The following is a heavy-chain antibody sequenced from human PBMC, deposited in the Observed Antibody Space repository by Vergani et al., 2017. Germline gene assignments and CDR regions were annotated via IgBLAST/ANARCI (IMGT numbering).Heavy chain of an antibody. V-gene: IGHV4-59*13. CDR3: ARVRYRDEASTGYRLEGMDI. CDR1: GGSFITYY. D-gene: IGHD3-9*01. J-gene: IGHJ6*02. Sequence: QVQLEESGPGLVKPSETLSLTCTVSGGSFITYYWSWIRQSPGRGLEWMGYIFSTGSTDYNPSLNSRVTMSVDTSKNQFSLKLRSVTAADTAGYFCARVRYRDEASTGYRLEGMDIWGQGTTVTISS. CDR2: IFSTGST.